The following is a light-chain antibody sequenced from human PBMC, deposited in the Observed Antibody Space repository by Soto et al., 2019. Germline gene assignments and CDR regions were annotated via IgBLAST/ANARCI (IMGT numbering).Light chain of an antibody. J-gene: IGKJ5*01. CDR1: QTISRW. CDR3: HSRA. CDR2: DAS. V-gene: IGKV1-5*01. Sequence: DIQLTQTPSTLSASVGSDITITCRASQTISRWLAWYQQKPGRAPKLLIYDASTLESGVPSRFSGSGSETEFTLTISRLQPDDFATYFCHSRAFGQGTRLEIK.